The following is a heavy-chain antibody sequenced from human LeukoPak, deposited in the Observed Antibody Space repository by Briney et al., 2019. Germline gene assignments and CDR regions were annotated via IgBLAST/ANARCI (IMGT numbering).Heavy chain of an antibody. V-gene: IGHV3-21*06. CDR1: GFTFSSSS. CDR3: AREGGYCSGGSCRFFDY. Sequence: AGGSLRLSCAASGFTFSSSSMNWVRQAPGKGLEFVSSISPSSSYIYYADSVKGRFTISRDDAENSLSLQMNSLRAEDTAVYYCAREGGYCSGGSCRFFDYWGQGTLVTVSS. CDR2: ISPSSSYI. D-gene: IGHD2-15*01. J-gene: IGHJ4*02.